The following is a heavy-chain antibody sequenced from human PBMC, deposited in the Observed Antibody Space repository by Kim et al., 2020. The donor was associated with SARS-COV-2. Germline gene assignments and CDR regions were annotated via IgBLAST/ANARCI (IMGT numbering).Heavy chain of an antibody. Sequence: YVDSVKGRFTISRDNAKNSLYLQMNSLRAEDTAVYYCASLNSSGWYEVGYWGQGTLVTVSS. CDR3: ASLNSSGWYEVGY. J-gene: IGHJ4*02. D-gene: IGHD6-19*01. V-gene: IGHV3-7*03.